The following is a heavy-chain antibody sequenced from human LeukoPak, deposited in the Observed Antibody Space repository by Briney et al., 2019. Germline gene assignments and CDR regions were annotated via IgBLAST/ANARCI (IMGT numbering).Heavy chain of an antibody. CDR2: IYPGDSDT. Sequence: GESLKISCKGSGYSFTNYWIGWVRQMPGKGLEWMGIIYPGDSDTRYSPSFQGQVTISADKSITTAYLQWSSLRASDTAMYYCARQADYYGSGSYYLFDYWGQGTLVTVSS. V-gene: IGHV5-51*01. D-gene: IGHD3-10*01. J-gene: IGHJ4*02. CDR1: GYSFTNYW. CDR3: ARQADYYGSGSYYLFDY.